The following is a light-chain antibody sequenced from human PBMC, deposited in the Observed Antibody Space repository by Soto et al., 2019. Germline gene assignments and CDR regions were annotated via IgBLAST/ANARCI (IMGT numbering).Light chain of an antibody. Sequence: EIVLTQSPGTLSLSPGERATLSCRASQTVSSNYLAWYQQKPGQALRLLIYGASSRATGIPDRFSGSGSGTDFTLTISRLEPEDFAVYYCQQYGSSQSFGQGTKVEIK. V-gene: IGKV3-20*01. CDR2: GAS. CDR1: QTVSSNY. CDR3: QQYGSSQS. J-gene: IGKJ1*01.